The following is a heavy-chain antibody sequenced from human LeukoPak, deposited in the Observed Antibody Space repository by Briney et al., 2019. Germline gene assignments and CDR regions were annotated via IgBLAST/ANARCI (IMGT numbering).Heavy chain of an antibody. D-gene: IGHD2-15*01. V-gene: IGHV3-23*01. J-gene: IGHJ4*02. Sequence: PGGSLRLSCAASRFIFSIYAMSCVRQAPGRGVDWVSTVSDSGGSTYYADSVKGRFTISRDNSKNTLYLQMNSLRAEDTAVYYCAKSHSVAQRGYFDYWGQGTLVTVSS. CDR2: VSDSGGST. CDR1: RFIFSIYA. CDR3: AKSHSVAQRGYFDY.